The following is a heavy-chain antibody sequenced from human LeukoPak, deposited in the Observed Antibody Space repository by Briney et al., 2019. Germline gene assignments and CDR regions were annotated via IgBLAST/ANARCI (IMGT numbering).Heavy chain of an antibody. V-gene: IGHV1-3*01. CDR3: ARVTGTYCDY. J-gene: IGHJ4*02. CDR2: INPGNGNR. Sequence: ASVKVSCKASGGTFSGYAISWVRQAPGQGLEWMGWINPGNGNRKYSQRLQDRVSITRDTYTNTTYMDLSSLRSEDTAVYYCARVTGTYCDYWGQGTLVTVSS. D-gene: IGHD3-9*01. CDR1: GGTFSGYA.